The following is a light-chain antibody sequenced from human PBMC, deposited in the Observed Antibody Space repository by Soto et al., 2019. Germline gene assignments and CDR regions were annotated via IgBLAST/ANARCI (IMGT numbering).Light chain of an antibody. J-gene: IGKJ1*01. CDR2: AAS. CDR3: QQSYSSPPT. CDR1: QSLDNC. V-gene: IGKV1-39*01. Sequence: DIQITQSPATLSACIGDRVTITCRASQSLDNCLAWYQQKPGKAPKLLIFAASSLQSGVPSRFSGSRSGPDFTLTISSLQPEDFATYYCQQSYSSPPTFGQGTKVDI.